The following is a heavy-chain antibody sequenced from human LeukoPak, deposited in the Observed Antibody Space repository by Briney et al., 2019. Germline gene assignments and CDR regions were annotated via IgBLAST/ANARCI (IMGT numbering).Heavy chain of an antibody. CDR3: ARHRSSWLIDY. J-gene: IGHJ4*02. V-gene: IGHV3-23*01. CDR2: ISDSGGNT. D-gene: IGHD6-6*01. CDR1: GFTFNSYA. Sequence: GGSLRLSCAASGFTFNSYAMRWVRQAPWERLQWVSGISDSGGNTYYADSVRGRFTISRGNSKNTLYLQMNSLRAEATAVYYCARHRSSWLIDYWGQGTLVTVSS.